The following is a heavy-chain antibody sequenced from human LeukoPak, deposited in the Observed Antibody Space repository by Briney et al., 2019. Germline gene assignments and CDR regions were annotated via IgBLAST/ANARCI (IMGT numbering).Heavy chain of an antibody. Sequence: GGSLRLSCAASGFTFNSYDMSWARQAPGKGLEWVSAIWDSGGATYYADSVNGRFTISRDEPHNTLYLQMNSLIAEDTAVYFCARGGVDYYGSGTYYLMYYFVYWGQGALVTVSS. J-gene: IGHJ4*02. CDR3: ARGGVDYYGSGTYYLMYYFVY. CDR1: GFTFNSYD. V-gene: IGHV3-23*01. CDR2: IWDSGGAT. D-gene: IGHD3-10*01.